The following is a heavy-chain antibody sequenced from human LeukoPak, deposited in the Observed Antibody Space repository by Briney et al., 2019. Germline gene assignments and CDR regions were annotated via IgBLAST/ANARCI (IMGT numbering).Heavy chain of an antibody. CDR3: ARGAGGYCTTTSCYVVNWFDP. Sequence: PSETLSLTCTVSGGSISSYYWNWIRQPPGKGLEWIGNIYYNGSTNYNASPKSRVTISVDRSKNQFSLKLSSVTAADTAVYYCARGAGGYCTTTSCYVVNWFDPWGQGTLVTVS. CDR2: IYYNGST. V-gene: IGHV4-59*01. CDR1: GGSISSYY. J-gene: IGHJ5*02. D-gene: IGHD2-2*03.